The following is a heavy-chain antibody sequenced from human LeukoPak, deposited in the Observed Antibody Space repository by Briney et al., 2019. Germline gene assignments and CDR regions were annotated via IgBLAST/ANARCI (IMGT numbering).Heavy chain of an antibody. J-gene: IGHJ3*02. CDR3: ARGRGSSGWYSTDAFDI. Sequence: SVKVSCKASGGTFSSYAISWVRQAPGQGLEWMGGIIPIFGTANYAQKFQGRVTITADKSTSTAYMELSSLRSEDTAVYYCARGRGSSGWYSTDAFDIWGQGTMVTVSS. CDR1: GGTFSSYA. V-gene: IGHV1-69*06. D-gene: IGHD6-19*01. CDR2: IIPIFGTA.